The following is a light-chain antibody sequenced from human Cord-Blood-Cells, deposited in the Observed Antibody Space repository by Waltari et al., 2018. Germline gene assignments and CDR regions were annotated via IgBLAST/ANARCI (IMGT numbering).Light chain of an antibody. Sequence: QSALTPPASLSGSPGQSLTISCTGTSSDVGSYNLLSWYQQHPGKAPKLMIYEGSKRPSGVSNRFSGSKSVNTASLTVSGLQAEDEADYYCCSYAGSSTWVFGGGTKLTVL. CDR3: CSYAGSSTWV. J-gene: IGLJ3*02. V-gene: IGLV2-23*01. CDR1: SSDVGSYNL. CDR2: EGS.